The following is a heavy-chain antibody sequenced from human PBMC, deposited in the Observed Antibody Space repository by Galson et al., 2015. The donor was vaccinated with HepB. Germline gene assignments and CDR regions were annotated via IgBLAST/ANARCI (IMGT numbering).Heavy chain of an antibody. J-gene: IGHJ3*02. Sequence: YTFTSYGISWVRQAPGQGLEWMGWISAYNGNTNYAQKLQGRVTMTTDTSTSTAYMELRSLRSDDTAVYYCAREPIPIFGVVTGDAFDIWGQGTMVTVSS. CDR2: ISAYNGNT. V-gene: IGHV1-18*01. CDR1: YTFTSYG. CDR3: AREPIPIFGVVTGDAFDI. D-gene: IGHD3-3*01.